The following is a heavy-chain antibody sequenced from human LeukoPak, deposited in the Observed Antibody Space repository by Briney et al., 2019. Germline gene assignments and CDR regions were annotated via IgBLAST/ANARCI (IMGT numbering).Heavy chain of an antibody. CDR2: IRSKPRSYTT. Sequence: GGSLRLSCAASGFDFSGFYMHWVRQASGRGLEWVGLIRSKPRSYTTVYAASVKGTFTISRDDSKNTAYLQMNSLKAEDTAVYYCIRQECSGGSCSYVDYWGQGTLVTVSS. V-gene: IGHV3-73*01. CDR1: GFDFSGFY. CDR3: IRQECSGGSCSYVDY. D-gene: IGHD2-15*01. J-gene: IGHJ4*02.